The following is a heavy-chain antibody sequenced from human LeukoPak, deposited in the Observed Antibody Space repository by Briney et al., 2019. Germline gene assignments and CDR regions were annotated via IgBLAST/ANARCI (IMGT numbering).Heavy chain of an antibody. V-gene: IGHV3-30*02. D-gene: IGHD1-1*01. CDR2: IWYDGTNK. Sequence: PGGSLRLSCAASGFTFSSYAMHWVRQAPGKGLEWVAVIWYDGTNKYYADSVKGRFTISRDNSKNTLYLQMNSLRAEDTAVYYCAKGLEPFVIYLELDYWGQGTLVTVSP. J-gene: IGHJ4*02. CDR1: GFTFSSYA. CDR3: AKGLEPFVIYLELDY.